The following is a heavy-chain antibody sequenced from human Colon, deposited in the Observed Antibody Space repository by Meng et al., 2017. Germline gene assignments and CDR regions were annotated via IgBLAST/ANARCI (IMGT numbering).Heavy chain of an antibody. CDR3: ARVVGYSGYDLRYYYYGMDV. CDR2: INHSGST. J-gene: IGHJ6*02. D-gene: IGHD5-12*01. V-gene: IGHV4-34*01. CDR1: GGSFSGYY. Sequence: SETLSLTCAVYGGSFSGYYWSWIRQPPGKGLEWIGEINHSGSTNYNPSLKSRVTISVDTSKNQFSLKLSSVTAADTAVYYCARVVGYSGYDLRYYYYGMDVWGQGTMVTVSS.